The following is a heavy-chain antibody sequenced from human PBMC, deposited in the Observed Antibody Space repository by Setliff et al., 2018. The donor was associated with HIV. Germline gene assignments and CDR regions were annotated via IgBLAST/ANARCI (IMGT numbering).Heavy chain of an antibody. Sequence: PGGSLRLSCAAFGFTFSSYGMHWVRQAPGKGLEWVAFIHYDVSSKYYGDSVKGRFTISRDNGKNSLYLQMTSLSADDTALYYCAREGQATDSFDMWGQGTMVTVSS. CDR3: AREGQATDSFDM. V-gene: IGHV3-30*02. CDR1: GFTFSSYG. CDR2: IHYDVSSK. J-gene: IGHJ3*02. D-gene: IGHD5-12*01.